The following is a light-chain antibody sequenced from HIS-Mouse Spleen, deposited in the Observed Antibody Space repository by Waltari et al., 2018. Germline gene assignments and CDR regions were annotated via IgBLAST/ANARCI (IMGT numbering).Light chain of an antibody. CDR2: EGS. J-gene: IGLJ1*01. Sequence: QSALTQPASVSGSPGQSITISCTGTSSDVGSYNLFPWYQQHPGKAPKRMIYEGSKRPSGVSNRFSGSKSGNTASLTISGLQAEDEADYYCCSYAGSSTYVFGTGTKVTVL. V-gene: IGLV2-23*01. CDR3: CSYAGSSTYV. CDR1: SSDVGSYNL.